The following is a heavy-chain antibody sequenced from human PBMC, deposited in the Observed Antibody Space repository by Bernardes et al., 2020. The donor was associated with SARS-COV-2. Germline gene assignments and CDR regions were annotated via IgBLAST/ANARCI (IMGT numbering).Heavy chain of an antibody. CDR2: IQTGGNT. CDR1: GFTVGTHY. CDR3: ARETDLDY. Sequence: LKLLCASSGFTVGTHYMSWVRQGPGKGLEWVSVIQTGGNTYYTASVEGRFTISRDRSNNTLYLQMTSLRPEDTAIYYCARETDLDYWGQGTLVTVSS. J-gene: IGHJ4*02. V-gene: IGHV3-66*02.